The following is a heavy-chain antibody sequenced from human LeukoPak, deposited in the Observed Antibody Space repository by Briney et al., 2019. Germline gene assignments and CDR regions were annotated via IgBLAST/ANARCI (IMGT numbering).Heavy chain of an antibody. Sequence: NPSETLSLTCAVSGGSISSNNWWSWVRQPPGKGLEWIGEIYHSGSTNYNPSLKSRVTISVDTSKNQFSLKLSSVTAADTAVYYCARLLLSVGATADYWGQGTLVTVSS. V-gene: IGHV4-4*02. CDR1: GGSISSNNW. CDR3: ARLLLSVGATADY. CDR2: IYHSGST. J-gene: IGHJ4*02. D-gene: IGHD1-26*01.